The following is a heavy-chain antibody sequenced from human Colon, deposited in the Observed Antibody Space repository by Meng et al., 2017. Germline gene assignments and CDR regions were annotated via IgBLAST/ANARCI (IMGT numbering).Heavy chain of an antibody. CDR3: ARDFGLGLRGRLNWFAP. Sequence: ASVKVSCKASGYTFSDYYIHWVQQAPGHGPEWMGWINPPTGGAHYAQNFQGRVTLTRDTSISTAYMELSSLRSDDTAVYYCARDFGLGLRGRLNWFAPWGQGNQVNVSS. D-gene: IGHD3/OR15-3a*01. CDR1: GYTFSDYY. CDR2: INPPTGGA. V-gene: IGHV1-2*02. J-gene: IGHJ5*01.